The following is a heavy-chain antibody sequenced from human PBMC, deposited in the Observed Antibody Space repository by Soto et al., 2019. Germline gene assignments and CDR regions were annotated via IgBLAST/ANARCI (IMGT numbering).Heavy chain of an antibody. CDR3: AREDSGAESYYYDSSGYYYFDY. V-gene: IGHV1-18*04. CDR1: GYTFTSYG. J-gene: IGHJ4*02. CDR2: ISAYNGNT. D-gene: IGHD3-22*01. Sequence: ASVKVSCKVSGYTFTSYGISWVRQAPGQGLEWMGWISAYNGNTNYAQKLQGRVTMTTDTSTSTAYMELRSLRSDDTAVYYCAREDSGAESYYYDSSGYYYFDYWGQGTLVTVSS.